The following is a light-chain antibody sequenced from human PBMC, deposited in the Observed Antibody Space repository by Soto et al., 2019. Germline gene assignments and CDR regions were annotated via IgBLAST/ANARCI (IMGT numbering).Light chain of an antibody. CDR2: EVH. V-gene: IGLV2-14*01. CDR1: SSDVGAYDY. Sequence: QSALTQPASVSGSPGQSITISCTGTSSDVGAYDYVSWYQQHPGRAPKLIIYEVHNRPSGVSNRFSGSKSGSTASLTISGLQAEDESDYYCSSYRSTITFSVFGTGTKLTVL. CDR3: SSYRSTITFSV. J-gene: IGLJ1*01.